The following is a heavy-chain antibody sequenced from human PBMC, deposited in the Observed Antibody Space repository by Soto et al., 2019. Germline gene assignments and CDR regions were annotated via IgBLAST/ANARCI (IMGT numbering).Heavy chain of an antibody. CDR2: IHYSGST. CDR1: GGSISRNIYY. CDR3: ASQHYYDSSGYYVVY. Sequence: SETLSLTCTVSGGSISRNIYYWGWIRQAPGKGLEWIGNIHYSGSTYYDSSLQSRVTISIDTSKNQFSLKLSSVTATDTAVYYCASQHYYDSSGYYVVYWGQGTLVTVSS. J-gene: IGHJ4*02. V-gene: IGHV4-39*01. D-gene: IGHD3-22*01.